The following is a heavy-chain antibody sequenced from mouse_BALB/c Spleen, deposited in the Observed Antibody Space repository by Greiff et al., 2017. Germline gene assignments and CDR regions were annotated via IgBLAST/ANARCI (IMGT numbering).Heavy chain of an antibody. CDR3: TRWDGYYGDYAMDY. CDR2: IYPSDSYT. J-gene: IGHJ4*01. D-gene: IGHD2-3*01. Sequence: QVQLKQPGAELVRPGASVKLSCKASGYTFTSYWINWVKQRPGQGLEWIGNIYPSDSYTNYNQKFKDKATLTVDKSSSTAYMQLSSPTSEDSAVYYCTRWDGYYGDYAMDYWGQGTSVTVSS. CDR1: GYTFTSYW. V-gene: IGHV1-69*02.